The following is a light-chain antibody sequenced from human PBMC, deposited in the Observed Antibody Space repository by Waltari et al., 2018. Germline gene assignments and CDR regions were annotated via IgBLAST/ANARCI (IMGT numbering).Light chain of an antibody. J-gene: IGKJ1*01. CDR3: QQYDYWPWT. CDR2: GTS. Sequence: EIVMTQSPATLSLSPGESATLSCRASQSVRSTFAWFQQKPGQPPRLLIYGTSTRATGIPARFSGSGSGTEFSLTISRLQPEDFATYYCQQYDYWPWTFGQGTRVEAK. V-gene: IGKV3D-15*01. CDR1: QSVRST.